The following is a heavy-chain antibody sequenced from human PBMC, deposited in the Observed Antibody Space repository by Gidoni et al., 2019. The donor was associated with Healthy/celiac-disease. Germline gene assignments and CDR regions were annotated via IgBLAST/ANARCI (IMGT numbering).Heavy chain of an antibody. CDR1: RFSLSTSGVG. D-gene: IGHD6-19*01. CDR2: IYWDDDK. V-gene: IGHV2-5*02. Sequence: QITLKESGPTLVKPTQTLPLTCTFSRFSLSTSGVGVGWIRQPPGKALEWLALIYWDDDKRYSPSLKSRLTITKDTSKNQVVLTMNNMDPVDTATYYCAHSLQQWLVTAYFQHWGQGTLVTVSS. CDR3: AHSLQQWLVTAYFQH. J-gene: IGHJ1*01.